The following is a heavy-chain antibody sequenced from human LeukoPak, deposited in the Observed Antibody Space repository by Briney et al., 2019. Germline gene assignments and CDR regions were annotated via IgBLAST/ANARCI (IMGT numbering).Heavy chain of an antibody. CDR2: INPSGGGT. CDR1: GYTFTSYY. D-gene: IGHD1-26*01. J-gene: IGHJ3*02. Sequence: GASVKVSCKASGYTFTSYYMHWVRQAPGQGLEWMGIINPSGGGTSYAQKFQGRVTMTRDMSMSTVYMELSSLRSEDTAVYYCASAMGIVGATAFDIWGQGTMVTVSS. V-gene: IGHV1-46*01. CDR3: ASAMGIVGATAFDI.